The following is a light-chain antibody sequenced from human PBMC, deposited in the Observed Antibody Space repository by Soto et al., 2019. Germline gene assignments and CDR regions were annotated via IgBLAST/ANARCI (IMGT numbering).Light chain of an antibody. Sequence: QSALTQPASVYGSPGQSITISCTGTSSDVGGYNYVSWYQQHPGKASKLMIYDVSNRPSGVSNRFSGSKSGNTASLTISGLQAEDEADYYCSSYTSSSTLYVFGTGTKLTVL. CDR3: SSYTSSSTLYV. CDR2: DVS. CDR1: SSDVGGYNY. J-gene: IGLJ1*01. V-gene: IGLV2-14*01.